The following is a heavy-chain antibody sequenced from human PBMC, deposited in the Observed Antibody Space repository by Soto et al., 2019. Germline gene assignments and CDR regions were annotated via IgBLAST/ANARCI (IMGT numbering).Heavy chain of an antibody. CDR3: ASELVNYYYYGMDV. CDR2: IYYSGST. Sequence: SETLSLTCTVSGGSIGSSSYYWGWIRQPPGKGLEWIGSIYYSGSTYYNPSLKSRVTISVDTSKNQFSLKLSSVTAADTAVYYCASELVNYYYYGMDVWGQGTTVTVSS. J-gene: IGHJ6*02. D-gene: IGHD6-13*01. CDR1: GGSIGSSSYY. V-gene: IGHV4-39*01.